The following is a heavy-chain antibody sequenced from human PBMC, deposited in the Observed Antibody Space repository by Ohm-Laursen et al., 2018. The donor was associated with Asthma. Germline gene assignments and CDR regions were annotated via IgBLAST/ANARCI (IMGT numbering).Heavy chain of an antibody. Sequence: SDTLSLTCTISGDSLTNGGLYWSWIRQHPGKGLEWLGYIFFRANTDYNPSLKSRLTISADTSKNQFYLKLSSVTAADTAVYYCARGWGSSYGEYYFDFWGQGILVTVSS. J-gene: IGHJ4*02. CDR2: IFFRANT. CDR3: ARGWGSSYGEYYFDF. CDR1: GDSLTNGGLY. D-gene: IGHD5-18*01. V-gene: IGHV4-31*03.